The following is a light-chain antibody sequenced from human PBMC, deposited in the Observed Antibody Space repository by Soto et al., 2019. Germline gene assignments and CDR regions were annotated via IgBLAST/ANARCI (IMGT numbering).Light chain of an antibody. Sequence: DFQMTQSPSSLSASVGDRVTITCRASQTIGNFLNWYQHKPGKAPKLLIYAASSLQSGVPSRFSGSGSGTDFTLTISSLQPEDFATYYCHQTYNTPYTFGQGTKLEIK. CDR1: QTIGNF. CDR2: AAS. J-gene: IGKJ2*01. CDR3: HQTYNTPYT. V-gene: IGKV1-39*01.